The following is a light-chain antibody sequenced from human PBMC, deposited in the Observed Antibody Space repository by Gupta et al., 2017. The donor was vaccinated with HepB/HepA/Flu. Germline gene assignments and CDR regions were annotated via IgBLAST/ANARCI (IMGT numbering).Light chain of an antibody. Sequence: QSVLTQPPSVSAAPGQKVTIPSSGGSSSIGKNYVSWYRQLPGTAPKLLISENNNRPSGIPDRFSGSRSATSATLTITGLQTGDEADYYCGAWDSSLSDWVFGGGTKLTVL. J-gene: IGLJ3*02. CDR2: ENN. V-gene: IGLV1-51*02. CDR1: SSSIGKNY. CDR3: GAWDSSLSDWV.